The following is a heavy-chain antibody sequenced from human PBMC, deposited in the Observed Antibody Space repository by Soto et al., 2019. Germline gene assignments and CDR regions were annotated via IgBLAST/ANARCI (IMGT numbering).Heavy chain of an antibody. CDR1: GFTFSSYA. CDR2: ISYDGSNK. V-gene: IGHV3-30-3*01. Sequence: PGGSLRLSCAASGFTFSSYAMHWVRQAPGKGLEWVAVISYDGSNKYYADSVKGRFTISRDNSKNSLYLQMNSLRTEDTALYYCAKDAGSSGYSWAIYYYYGMDVWGQGTTVTVSS. J-gene: IGHJ6*02. CDR3: AKDAGSSGYSWAIYYYYGMDV. D-gene: IGHD3-22*01.